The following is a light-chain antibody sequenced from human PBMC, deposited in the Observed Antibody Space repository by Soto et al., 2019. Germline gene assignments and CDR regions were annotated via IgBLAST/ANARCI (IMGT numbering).Light chain of an antibody. CDR1: HTVSGNY. CDR3: QQYDNSRWT. CDR2: GAS. J-gene: IGKJ1*01. V-gene: IGKV3-20*01. Sequence: EIVLTQSPGTLSLSPGERATLSCRTSHTVSGNYLAWYQQKLGQAPRLLIYGASSRATGIPDRFSGSGSGTDFTLTISRLEPEDFAVYYCQQYDNSRWTFGQGTKL.